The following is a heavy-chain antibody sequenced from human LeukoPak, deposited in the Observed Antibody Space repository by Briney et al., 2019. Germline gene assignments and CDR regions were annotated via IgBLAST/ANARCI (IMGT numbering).Heavy chain of an antibody. CDR3: ARAYSNYEFDP. Sequence: SETLSLTCTVSGGSISSSSYYWSWIRQPAGKGLEWIGRIYTSGSTNYNPSLKSRVTMSVDTSKNQFSLKLSSVTAADTAVYYCARAYSNYEFDPWGQGTLVTVSS. D-gene: IGHD4-11*01. CDR1: GGSISSSSYY. V-gene: IGHV4-61*02. CDR2: IYTSGST. J-gene: IGHJ5*02.